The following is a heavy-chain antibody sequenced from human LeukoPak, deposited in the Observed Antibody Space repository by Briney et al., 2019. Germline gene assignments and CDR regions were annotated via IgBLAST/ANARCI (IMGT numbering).Heavy chain of an antibody. V-gene: IGHV3-7*01. J-gene: IGHJ3*02. CDR2: IKQDGSEK. Sequence: GGSLRLSCVASGFTFSSYWMSWVRQAPGKGLEWVANIKQDGSEKYYVDSVKGRFTISRDNAKNSLYLQMNSLRAEDTAVYYCARRSSGRAFDIWGQGTMVTVSS. CDR3: ARRSSGRAFDI. D-gene: IGHD6-25*01. CDR1: GFTFSSYW.